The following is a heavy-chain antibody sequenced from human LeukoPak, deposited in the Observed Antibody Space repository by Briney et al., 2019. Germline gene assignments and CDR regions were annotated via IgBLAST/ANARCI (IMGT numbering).Heavy chain of an antibody. V-gene: IGHV5-51*01. CDR3: ARHLSSITSCPNY. D-gene: IGHD2-2*01. J-gene: IGHJ4*02. CDR1: GYSFANYW. Sequence: GESLKISCKGSGYSFANYWIGWVRQMPGKGLEWMGIIYPGDSDTRYSPSFQGQVTISADKSITTAYLQWSSLKASDTAIYYCARHLSSITSCPNYWGQGTLVTVSS. CDR2: IYPGDSDT.